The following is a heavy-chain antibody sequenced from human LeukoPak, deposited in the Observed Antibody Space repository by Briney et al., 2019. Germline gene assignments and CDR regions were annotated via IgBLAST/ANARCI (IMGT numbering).Heavy chain of an antibody. CDR1: GYTLTELS. CDR3: ATVIKSRPLLYFQH. D-gene: IGHD3-16*02. V-gene: IGHV1-24*01. CDR2: FDPEDGET. J-gene: IGHJ1*01. Sequence: ASVKVSCKVSGYTLTELSMHWVRQAPGKGLEWMGGFDPEDGETIYAQKFQGRVTMTEDTSTDTAYMELSSLRSEDTAVYYCATVIKSRPLLYFQHWGQGTLVTVSS.